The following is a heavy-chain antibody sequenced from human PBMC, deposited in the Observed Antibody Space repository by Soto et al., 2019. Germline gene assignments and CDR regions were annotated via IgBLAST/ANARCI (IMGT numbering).Heavy chain of an antibody. J-gene: IGHJ6*02. CDR2: IYYSGST. V-gene: IGHV4-30-4*01. CDR3: ARDFLGYYYGSGPYGMDV. D-gene: IGHD3-10*01. CDR1: GGSISSGDYY. Sequence: QVQLQESGPGLVKPSQTLSLTCTVSGGSISSGDYYWSWIRQPPGKGLEWIGYIYYSGSTYYNPSLKSRVTISVDTSKNQFSLKLSSVTAADTAVYYCARDFLGYYYGSGPYGMDVWGQGTTVTVSS.